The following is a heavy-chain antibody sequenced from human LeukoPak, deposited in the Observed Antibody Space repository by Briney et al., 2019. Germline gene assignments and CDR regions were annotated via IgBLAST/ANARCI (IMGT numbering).Heavy chain of an antibody. CDR1: GGTFSSYA. CDR2: IIPIFGTA. Sequence: GASVKVSCKASGGTFSSYAISWVRQAPGQGLEWMGGIIPIFGTANYAQKFQGRVTITADESTSTAYMELSSLRSEDTAVYYCARGDYAIFGVVNEASYWYFDLWGRGTLVTVSS. CDR3: ARGDYAIFGVVNEASYWYFDL. D-gene: IGHD3-3*01. V-gene: IGHV1-69*13. J-gene: IGHJ2*01.